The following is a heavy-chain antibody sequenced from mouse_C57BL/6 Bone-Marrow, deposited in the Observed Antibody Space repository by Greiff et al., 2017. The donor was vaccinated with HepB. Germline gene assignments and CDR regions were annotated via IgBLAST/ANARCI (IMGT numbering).Heavy chain of an antibody. CDR1: GFSFNTYA. J-gene: IGHJ1*03. V-gene: IGHV10-1*01. CDR3: VRQGDSTYWYFDV. Sequence: EVKLMESGGGLVQPKGSLKLSCAASGFSFNTYAMNWVRQAPGKGLEWVARIRSKSNNYATYYADSVKDRFTISRDDSESMLYLQMNNLKTEDTAMYYCVRQGDSTYWYFDVWGTGTTVTVSS. D-gene: IGHD2-5*01. CDR2: IRSKSNNYAT.